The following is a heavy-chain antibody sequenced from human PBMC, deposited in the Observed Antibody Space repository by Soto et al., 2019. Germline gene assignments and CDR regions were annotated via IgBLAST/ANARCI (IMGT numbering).Heavy chain of an antibody. D-gene: IGHD3-9*01. J-gene: IGHJ4*02. V-gene: IGHV4-59*08. CDR3: ARRNDILTGYSFDY. CDR1: GGSIRRYY. Sequence: SETLSLTCTVPGGSIRRYYWSWIRQPPGKGLEWIGYIYYSGSTNYNPSHKMQVNISIDTSKTQFSLKLCSMTAADTAVYYCARRNDILTGYSFDYWGQGTLVTVS. CDR2: IYYSGST.